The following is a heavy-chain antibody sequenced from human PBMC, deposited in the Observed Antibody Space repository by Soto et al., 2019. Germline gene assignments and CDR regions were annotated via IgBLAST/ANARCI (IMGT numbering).Heavy chain of an antibody. V-gene: IGHV3-33*01. CDR2: IWSDGSNK. Sequence: PGGSLRLSCAASGFTFSTYGMHWVRQAPGKGLEWVAIIWSDGSNKYYTDSAKGRFTISRDNSKNTLYLQMNSLRAEDTAVYYCARYRGPGYSYGFFFDYWRQGALDIVSSGM. CDR1: GFTFSTYG. CDR3: ARYRGPGYSYGFFFDYWRQGALDIVSSGM. J-gene: IGHJ6*01. D-gene: IGHD5-18*01.